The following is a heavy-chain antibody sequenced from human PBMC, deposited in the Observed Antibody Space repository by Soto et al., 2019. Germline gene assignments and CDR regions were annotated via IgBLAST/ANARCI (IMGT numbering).Heavy chain of an antibody. Sequence: GESLKISCAASGFTFSSYGMHWVRQAPGKGLEWVAVIWYDGSNKYYADSVKGRFTISRDNSKNTLYLQMNSLRAEDTAVYYCARDIVVRGVIIASYYYYGMDVWGQGTTVTVSS. D-gene: IGHD3-10*01. CDR1: GFTFSSYG. CDR2: IWYDGSNK. V-gene: IGHV3-33*01. CDR3: ARDIVVRGVIIASYYYYGMDV. J-gene: IGHJ6*02.